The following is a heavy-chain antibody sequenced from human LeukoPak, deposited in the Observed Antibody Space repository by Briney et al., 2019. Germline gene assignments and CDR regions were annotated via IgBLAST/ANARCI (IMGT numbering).Heavy chain of an antibody. CDR1: GYTFTNYW. Sequence: GESLKISCKGCGYTFTNYWIGWVRQIPGKGMEFVGIIYPGDSDTRYSPSFQGQVTISVDKSINTAYLQWSSLKASDSAMYYCARAGYSNRWDGVDYWGQGTLVTVSS. D-gene: IGHD2/OR15-2a*01. V-gene: IGHV5-51*01. CDR3: ARAGYSNRWDGVDY. CDR2: IYPGDSDT. J-gene: IGHJ4*02.